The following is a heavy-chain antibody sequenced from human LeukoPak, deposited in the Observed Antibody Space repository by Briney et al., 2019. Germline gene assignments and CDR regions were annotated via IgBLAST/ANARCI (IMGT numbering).Heavy chain of an antibody. CDR2: FDPEDGET. D-gene: IGHD1-26*01. Sequence: ASLKVSCKVSGYTLTQLSMQWVRQAPGKGLEWMGGFDPEDGETIYAQKFQGRVTMTEDTSTDTAYMELSSLRSENTAVYYCATGSRGSYSDWFGHEIDYWGQGTLVTVSS. V-gene: IGHV1-24*01. CDR3: ATGSRGSYSDWFGHEIDY. J-gene: IGHJ4*02. CDR1: GYTLTQLS.